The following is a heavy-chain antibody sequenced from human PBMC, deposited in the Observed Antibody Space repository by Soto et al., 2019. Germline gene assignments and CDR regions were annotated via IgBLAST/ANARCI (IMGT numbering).Heavy chain of an antibody. Sequence: GGSLRLSCAASGFTFSSYAMHWVRQAPGKGLEWVAVISYDGSNKYYADSVKGRFTISRDNSKNTRYLQMNSLRAEDTAVYYCAREGQISVAGYWSLSIDYWGQGTLVTVSS. CDR3: AREGQISVAGYWSLSIDY. J-gene: IGHJ4*02. CDR1: GFTFSSYA. CDR2: ISYDGSNK. D-gene: IGHD6-19*01. V-gene: IGHV3-30-3*01.